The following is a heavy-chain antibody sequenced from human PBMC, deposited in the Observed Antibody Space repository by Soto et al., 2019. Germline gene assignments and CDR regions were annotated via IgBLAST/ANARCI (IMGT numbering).Heavy chain of an antibody. CDR3: AKDMENGYNPYYYYGMDV. Sequence: SLRLSCAASGFNFNDYGMHWVRQAPGKGLEWVSSISWNSVSIGYADSVKGRLTISRDNAKNSLYLQMNTLRAEDTALYYCAKDMENGYNPYYYYGMDVWGQGTTVTVSS. D-gene: IGHD3-10*01. CDR2: ISWNSVSI. CDR1: GFNFNDYG. V-gene: IGHV3-9*01. J-gene: IGHJ6*02.